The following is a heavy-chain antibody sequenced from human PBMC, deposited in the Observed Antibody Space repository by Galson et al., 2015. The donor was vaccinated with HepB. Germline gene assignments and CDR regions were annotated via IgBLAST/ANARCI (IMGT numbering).Heavy chain of an antibody. CDR2: ISGSGGST. Sequence: SLRLSCAASGFTFSSYAMSWVRQAPGKGLEWVSAISGSGGSTYYADSVKGRFTISRDNSKNTLYLQMNSLRAEDTAVYYCAKAGEGPAAIPYYYYYYYMDVWGKGTTVTVSS. D-gene: IGHD2-2*02. CDR3: AKAGEGPAAIPYYYYYYYMDV. CDR1: GFTFSSYA. J-gene: IGHJ6*03. V-gene: IGHV3-23*01.